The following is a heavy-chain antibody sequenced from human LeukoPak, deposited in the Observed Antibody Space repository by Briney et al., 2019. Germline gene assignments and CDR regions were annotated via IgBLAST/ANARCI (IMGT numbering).Heavy chain of an antibody. CDR2: LNHSGST. CDR3: ARGPGSGSYFAWFDP. J-gene: IGHJ5*02. Sequence: PSETLSLTCAVYGGSFNGYYLSWIRQPPGKGLEWIGELNHSGSTNYNPSLKSRVTMSVDTSKNQVSLKLSSVTAADTAVYYCARGPGSGSYFAWFDPWGQGTQVTVSS. D-gene: IGHD3-10*01. V-gene: IGHV4-34*01. CDR1: GGSFNGYY.